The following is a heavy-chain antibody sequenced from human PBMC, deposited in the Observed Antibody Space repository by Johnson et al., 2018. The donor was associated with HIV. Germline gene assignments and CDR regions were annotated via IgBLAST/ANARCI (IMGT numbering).Heavy chain of an antibody. D-gene: IGHD2-2*03. CDR3: TWILGMAGPHDALYM. CDR2: ISYDGSNK. J-gene: IGHJ3*02. V-gene: IGHV3-30*03. CDR1: GFTFSSYG. Sequence: VQLVESGGGVVQPGRSLRLSCAASGFTFSSYGMHWVRQAPGKGLEWVAVISYDGSNKYYADSVKGRFTISRDNSKNTLYQQRNSLKTEDTALYFCTWILGMAGPHDALYMWGPGTMVNVSS.